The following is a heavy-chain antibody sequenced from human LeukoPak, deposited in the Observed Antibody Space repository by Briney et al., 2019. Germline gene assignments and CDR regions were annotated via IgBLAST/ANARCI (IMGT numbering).Heavy chain of an antibody. D-gene: IGHD6-13*01. CDR2: IWYDGTNA. CDR1: GFTFSNYG. Sequence: QPGRSLRLSCAASGFTFSNYGIHWVRQAPGKGLEWVAVIWYDGTNAYYADSVKGRFTISRDNSKNTLYLQMNSLRAEDTAIYYCAKVVQYTASTGTGLDYWGQGTLVTVSS. CDR3: AKVVQYTASTGTGLDY. V-gene: IGHV3-33*06. J-gene: IGHJ4*02.